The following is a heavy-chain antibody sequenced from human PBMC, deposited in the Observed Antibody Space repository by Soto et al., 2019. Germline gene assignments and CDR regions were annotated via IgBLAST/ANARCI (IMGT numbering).Heavy chain of an antibody. CDR2: IIPVSGTA. D-gene: IGHD2-8*02. V-gene: IGHV1-69*01. CDR1: GGTFSSYV. Sequence: QVHLEQSGAEVKKPGSSVNVSCKFSGGTFSSYVIIWVRQAPGQGLEWMGGIIPVSGTANYAQKFHGRVTISADAATNTAYMQLSSVNFDDTAVYYCATVDRSVALVGWFDPWGQGTLGTVST. J-gene: IGHJ5*02. CDR3: ATVDRSVALVGWFDP.